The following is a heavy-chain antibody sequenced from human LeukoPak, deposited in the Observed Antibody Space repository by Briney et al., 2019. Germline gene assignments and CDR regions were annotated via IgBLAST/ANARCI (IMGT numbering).Heavy chain of an antibody. CDR3: AGEAHGSGTYYSDY. CDR2: INHNSGDT. J-gene: IGHJ4*02. CDR1: GYTFTGYY. V-gene: IGHV1-2*02. Sequence: GASVNVSCKASGYTFTGYYIHWVRQAPGQGPEWIGWINHNSGDTYYAQMFQGRVTMTRDTSITTAYMELSRLRSDDRAVYYCAGEAHGSGTYYSDYWGQGTLVIVSS. D-gene: IGHD3-10*01.